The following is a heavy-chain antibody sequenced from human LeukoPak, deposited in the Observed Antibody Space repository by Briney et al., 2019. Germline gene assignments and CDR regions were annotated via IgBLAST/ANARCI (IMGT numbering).Heavy chain of an antibody. CDR3: ARAIRQMVRGVNTQYYFDY. D-gene: IGHD3-10*01. CDR1: GYTFTSYD. V-gene: IGHV1-8*01. Sequence: ASVKVSCKASGYTFTSYDFNWVRQAPGQGLEWMGWMNPNTGKTGYVQKIQGRVTMTRSTSITTAYMELISLGSEDTAAYYCARAIRQMVRGVNTQYYFDYWGQGTLVTVSS. CDR2: MNPNTGKT. J-gene: IGHJ4*02.